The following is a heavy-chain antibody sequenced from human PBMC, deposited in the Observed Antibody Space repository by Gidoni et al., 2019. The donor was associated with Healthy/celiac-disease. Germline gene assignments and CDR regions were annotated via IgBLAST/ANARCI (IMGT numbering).Heavy chain of an antibody. CDR2: ISSSGSTI. J-gene: IGHJ5*02. V-gene: IGHV3-48*03. D-gene: IGHD3-10*01. CDR1: GFTFSSYE. CDR3: ATIRFGEYYWFDP. Sequence: EVQLVESGGGLVQPGGSLRLSCAASGFTFSSYEMNWVRQAPGKGLEWVSYISSSGSTIYYADSVKGRFTISRDNAKNSLYLQMNSLRAEDTAVYYCATIRFGEYYWFDPWGQGTLVTVSS.